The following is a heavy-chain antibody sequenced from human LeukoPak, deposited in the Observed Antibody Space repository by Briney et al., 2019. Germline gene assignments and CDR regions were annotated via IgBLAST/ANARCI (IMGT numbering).Heavy chain of an antibody. Sequence: PGGSLRLSCAASGFTFSNYWISWVRQAPGKGLEWVANIKQDGSEKYYVDSVKGRFTISRDNAKNSLYLQMNSLRAEDTAVYYCARDSLLRYYFDYWGQGTLVTVSS. CDR3: ARDSLLRYYFDY. CDR2: IKQDGSEK. J-gene: IGHJ4*02. V-gene: IGHV3-7*01. D-gene: IGHD4-17*01. CDR1: GFTFSNYW.